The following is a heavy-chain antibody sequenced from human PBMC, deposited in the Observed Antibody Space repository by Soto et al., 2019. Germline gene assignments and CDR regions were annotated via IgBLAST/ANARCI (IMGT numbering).Heavy chain of an antibody. CDR2: IYYSGST. Sequence: QVQLQESGPGLVKPSQTLSLTCTVSGGSISSGGYYWSWIRQHPGKGLEWIGYIYYSGSTYYNPSLKSRVTISVDTSKNQFSLKLSSVTAADTAVYYCATTMYSSSWYAINPEANYYGMDVWGQGTTVTVSS. D-gene: IGHD6-13*01. V-gene: IGHV4-31*03. J-gene: IGHJ6*02. CDR3: ATTMYSSSWYAINPEANYYGMDV. CDR1: GGSISSGGYY.